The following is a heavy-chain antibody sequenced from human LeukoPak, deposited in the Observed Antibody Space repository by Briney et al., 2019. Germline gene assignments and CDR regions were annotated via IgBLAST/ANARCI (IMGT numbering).Heavy chain of an antibody. D-gene: IGHD2-2*01. CDR3: ARAVPGYCSSTSCYQFDY. CDR2: INHSGST. CDR1: GGSFSSYY. Sequence: RPSETLSLTCAVYGGSFSSYYWSWIRQPPGKRVEWIGEINHSGSTNYNPSLKSRVTISVDTSKNQFSLKLSSVTAADTAVYYCARAVPGYCSSTSCYQFDYWGQGTLVTVSS. J-gene: IGHJ4*02. V-gene: IGHV4-34*01.